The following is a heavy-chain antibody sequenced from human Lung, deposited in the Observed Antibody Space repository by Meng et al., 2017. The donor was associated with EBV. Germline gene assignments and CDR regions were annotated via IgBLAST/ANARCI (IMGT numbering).Heavy chain of an antibody. Sequence: QVQLQESGPGLVKPSQTLSRTGTVSGGSISSGGYYWNWIRQHPGKGLEWIGYIHSSGSTYYNPSLRSRLTISVDTSKNQFSLKLSSVTAADTAVYYCARASYGSGSPLGESWFDPWGQGTLVTVSS. CDR3: ARASYGSGSPLGESWFDP. CDR1: GGSISSGGYY. CDR2: IHSSGST. V-gene: IGHV4-31*03. J-gene: IGHJ5*02. D-gene: IGHD3-10*01.